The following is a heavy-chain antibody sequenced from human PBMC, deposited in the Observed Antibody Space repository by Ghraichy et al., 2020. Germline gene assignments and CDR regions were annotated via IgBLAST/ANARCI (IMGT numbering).Heavy chain of an antibody. CDR3: ASPEGSSSFFQH. D-gene: IGHD6-6*01. CDR1: GGSISSSSYY. J-gene: IGHJ1*01. V-gene: IGHV4-39*07. CDR2: IYYSGST. Sequence: SQTLSLTCTVSGGSISSSSYYWGWIRQPPGKGLEWIGSIYYSGSTYYNPSLKSRVTISVDTSKNQFSLKLSSVTAADTAVYYCASPEGSSSFFQHWGQGTLVTVSS.